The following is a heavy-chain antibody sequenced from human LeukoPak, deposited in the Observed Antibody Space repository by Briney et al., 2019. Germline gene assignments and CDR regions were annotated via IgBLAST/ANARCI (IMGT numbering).Heavy chain of an antibody. CDR1: GYTFTGYY. Sequence: VASVKVSCKASGYTFTGYYLHWVRQAPGQGLEGRGWINPNSGGTNYAQKFQGRVTMTRDTSISTAYMELSSLRSEDTAVYYCARERRITIFGVVHYYFDYWGQGTLVTVSS. D-gene: IGHD3-3*01. CDR3: ARERRITIFGVVHYYFDY. CDR2: INPNSGGT. J-gene: IGHJ4*02. V-gene: IGHV1-2*02.